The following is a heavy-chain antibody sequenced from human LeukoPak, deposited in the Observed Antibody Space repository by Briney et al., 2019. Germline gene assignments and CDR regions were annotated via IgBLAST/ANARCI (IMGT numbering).Heavy chain of an antibody. CDR1: GFTLDDYA. CDR2: ISWNSGSI. J-gene: IGHJ6*04. CDR3: AKDMGPVVGATYMDV. Sequence: SLRLSCAAWGFTLDDYAMHGVRHAPGKGVEGVSGISWNSGSIGYADSAKGRFTISRDNAKTSLYLQMNSLRAEDMALYYCAKDMGPVVGATYMDVWGKGTTVTVSS. D-gene: IGHD1-26*01. V-gene: IGHV3-9*03.